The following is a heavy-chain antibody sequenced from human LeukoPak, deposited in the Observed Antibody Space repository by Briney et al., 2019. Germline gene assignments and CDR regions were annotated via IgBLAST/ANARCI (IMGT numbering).Heavy chain of an antibody. CDR1: GGSISRYY. D-gene: IGHD1-26*01. CDR2: IYYSGST. J-gene: IGHJ4*02. CDR3: ARDGYSGSYYDY. Sequence: PSETLSLTCTVSGGSISRYYWSWIRQPPGKGLEWIGYIYYSGSTNYNPSLKSRVTISVDTSKNQFSLKLSSVTAADTAVYYCARDGYSGSYYDYWGQGTLVTVSS. V-gene: IGHV4-59*01.